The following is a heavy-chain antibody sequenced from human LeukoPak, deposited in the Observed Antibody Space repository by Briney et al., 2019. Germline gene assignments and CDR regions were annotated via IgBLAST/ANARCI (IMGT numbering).Heavy chain of an antibody. V-gene: IGHV4-31*03. CDR1: GGSISSAGYY. Sequence: SETLSLTCTVSGGSISSAGYYWSWIRQHPGKGLEWIGYIYYSGSSFYNPSLKSRVIISVDSSKIQFSLEMSAVTAADTAVYYCARHQVRLCGGDCYSLGVFDPWGQGTLVTVPS. D-gene: IGHD2-21*02. CDR2: IYYSGSS. J-gene: IGHJ5*02. CDR3: ARHQVRLCGGDCYSLGVFDP.